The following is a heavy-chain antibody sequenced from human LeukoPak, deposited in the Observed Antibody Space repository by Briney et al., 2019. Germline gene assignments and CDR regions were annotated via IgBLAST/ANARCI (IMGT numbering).Heavy chain of an antibody. CDR1: GGSISSFY. CDR3: ARETRYCSGGSCYHWFDP. CDR2: IYYSGST. Sequence: KPSETLSLTCTVSGGSISSFYWNWIQQPPGKGLEWIGYIYYSGSTNANPSLKSRVTISVDTSKNQFSLKLSSVTAADTAVYYCARETRYCSGGSCYHWFDPWGQGTLVTVSS. D-gene: IGHD2-15*01. V-gene: IGHV4-59*01. J-gene: IGHJ5*02.